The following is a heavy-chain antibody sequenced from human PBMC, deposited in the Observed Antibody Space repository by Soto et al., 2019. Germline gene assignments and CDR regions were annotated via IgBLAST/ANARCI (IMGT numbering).Heavy chain of an antibody. V-gene: IGHV4-30-4*01. CDR3: ARARGYSYGYGYNWFDP. D-gene: IGHD5-18*01. CDR1: GGSISSGDYY. J-gene: IGHJ5*02. CDR2: IYYSGST. Sequence: TLSLTCTVSGGSISSGDYYWSWIRQPPGKGLEWIGYIYYSGSTYYNPSLKSRVTISVDTSKNQFSLKLSSVTAADTAVYYCARARGYSYGYGYNWFDPWGQGTLVTVSS.